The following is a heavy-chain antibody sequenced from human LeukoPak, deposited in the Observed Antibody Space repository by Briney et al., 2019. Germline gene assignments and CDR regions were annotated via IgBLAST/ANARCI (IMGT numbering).Heavy chain of an antibody. V-gene: IGHV3-9*01. CDR1: GFTFDDYA. Sequence: PGGSLRLSCAASGFTFDDYAMHWVRQAPGKGLDWVSGISWNSGSIGYADSVKGRFTISRDNAKTSLYLQMNILRAEDTALYYCAKSCSSTSCPIDYWGQGTLVTVSS. J-gene: IGHJ4*02. D-gene: IGHD2-2*01. CDR3: AKSCSSTSCPIDY. CDR2: ISWNSGSI.